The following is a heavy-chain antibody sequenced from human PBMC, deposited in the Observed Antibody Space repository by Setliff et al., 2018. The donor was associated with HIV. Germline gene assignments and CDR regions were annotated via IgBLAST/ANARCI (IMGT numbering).Heavy chain of an antibody. Sequence: SETLSLTCAVSGDSVSNDNYYWGWIRQPPGKGLEWIGYISTSGSTKYNPSLKSRVTILVDPSNNQFSLRLSSVTAADTAVYYCARHSDFWSEDAFDIWAQGTVVTVSS. CDR2: ISTSGST. CDR1: GDSVSNDNYY. D-gene: IGHD3-3*01. J-gene: IGHJ3*02. V-gene: IGHV4-61*01. CDR3: ARHSDFWSEDAFDI.